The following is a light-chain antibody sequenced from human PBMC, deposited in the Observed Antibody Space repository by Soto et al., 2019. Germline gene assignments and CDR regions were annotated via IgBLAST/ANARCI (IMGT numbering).Light chain of an antibody. J-gene: IGKJ3*01. CDR1: QSISSW. Sequence: DIKMTQSPSTLSTSVGDSVIITCRASQSISSWLAWYQQKPGKAPKLLIYKASSLESGVPSRFSGSGSGTEFTLTISSLQPDDFATYYCQQYNTYPATFGPGTKVDIK. CDR3: QQYNTYPAT. V-gene: IGKV1-5*03. CDR2: KAS.